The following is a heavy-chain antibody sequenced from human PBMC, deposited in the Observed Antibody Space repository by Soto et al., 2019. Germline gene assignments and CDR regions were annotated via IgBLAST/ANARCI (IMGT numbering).Heavy chain of an antibody. CDR2: INPNSGGT. V-gene: IGHV1-2*04. CDR3: ARGTRTFPYYDFWSGYYLHYYYYYGMDV. Sequence: GASVKVSCKASGYTFTGYYMHWVRQAPGQGLEWMGWINPNSGGTNYAQKFQGWVTMTRDTSISTAYMELSRLRSDDTAVYYCARGTRTFPYYDFWSGYYLHYYYYYGMDVWGQGTTVTVSS. D-gene: IGHD3-3*01. J-gene: IGHJ6*02. CDR1: GYTFTGYY.